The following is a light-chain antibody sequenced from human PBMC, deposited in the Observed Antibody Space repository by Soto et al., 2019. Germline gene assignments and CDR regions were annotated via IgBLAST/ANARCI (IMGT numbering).Light chain of an antibody. V-gene: IGKV1-39*01. Sequence: DIQMTQSPSSLSASVGDRVTITCRARQSISSYVNWYQQKPGKAPKLLIYAASSLQSGVPSRFSGSGSGTDFTLTISSLQPEDFATYYCQQSYSTPWTFGQGTKVEIK. CDR2: AAS. CDR1: QSISSY. J-gene: IGKJ1*01. CDR3: QQSYSTPWT.